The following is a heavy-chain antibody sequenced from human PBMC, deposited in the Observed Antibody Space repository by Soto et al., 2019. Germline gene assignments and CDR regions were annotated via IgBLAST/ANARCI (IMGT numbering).Heavy chain of an antibody. J-gene: IGHJ5*02. D-gene: IGHD3-22*01. V-gene: IGHV1-18*01. CDR1: GYTFTSYG. CDR2: ISAYNGNT. Sequence: QVQLVQSGAEVKKPGASVKVSCKASGYTFTSYGISWVRQAPGQGLEWMGWISAYNGNTNYAQKLQGRVTMTTDTATSTAYMELRSLRSDDTAVYYCAISYYYDSSGYYIPWGQGTLVTVSS. CDR3: AISYYYDSSGYYIP.